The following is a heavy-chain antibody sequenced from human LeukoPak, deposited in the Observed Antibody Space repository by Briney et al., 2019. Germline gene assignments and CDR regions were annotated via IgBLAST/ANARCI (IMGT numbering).Heavy chain of an antibody. CDR1: GFTFNTHA. V-gene: IGHV3-23*01. CDR3: AKDRPNFYETSGSYYKIKGDF. J-gene: IGHJ4*02. Sequence: GGSLRLSCEASGFTFNTHAMSWVRQAPGKGLEWVASVTSSGRTPYYADSVKGRFSISRDNSKNTLYLQMNSLRGEDTAVYYCAKDRPNFYETSGSYYKIKGDFWGQGSLVTVSS. CDR2: VTSSGRTP. D-gene: IGHD3-10*01.